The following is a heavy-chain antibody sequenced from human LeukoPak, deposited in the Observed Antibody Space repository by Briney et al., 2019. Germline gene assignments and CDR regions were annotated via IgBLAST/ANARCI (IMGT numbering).Heavy chain of an antibody. D-gene: IGHD1-26*01. CDR1: GFTFSSYA. J-gene: IGHJ4*02. CDR2: ISASGDST. Sequence: PGGSLRLSCAASGFTFSSYAVSWVRQAPGKGLEWVSSISASGDSTFYADSVRGRFTISRDNSKKTLYLQMNSLRAEDTAVYYCARENSGSFDYWGQGTLVTVSS. CDR3: ARENSGSFDY. V-gene: IGHV3-23*01.